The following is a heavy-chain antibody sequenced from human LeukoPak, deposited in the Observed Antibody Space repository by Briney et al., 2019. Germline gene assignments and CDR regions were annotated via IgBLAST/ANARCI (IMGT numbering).Heavy chain of an antibody. D-gene: IGHD6-13*01. CDR3: ARVGGSSWANWFDP. V-gene: IGHV3-7*03. CDR2: IKQDGGEK. CDR1: GFTFSSYW. Sequence: PGGSLRLSCAASGFTFSSYWMSWVRQAPGKGLEWVAKIKQDGGEKYYVDSVKGRFTISRDNAKNSLYLQMNSLRAEDPAVYYCARVGGSSWANWFDPWGQGTLATVSS. J-gene: IGHJ5*02.